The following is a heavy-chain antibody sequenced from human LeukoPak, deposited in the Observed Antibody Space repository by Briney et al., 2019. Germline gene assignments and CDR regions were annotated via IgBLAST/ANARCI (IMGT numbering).Heavy chain of an antibody. CDR2: IYYSGSA. D-gene: IGHD6-25*01. V-gene: IGHV4-59*04. J-gene: IGHJ5*02. CDR3: TRQSTIAAARIDP. CDR1: GGSISNNY. Sequence: SETLSLTCTVSGGSISNNYWSWFRQPPGKGLEWIGYIYYSGSAYYSPSLKSRVTVSIDTSKNQFSLKLNSVTAADTAVYYCTRQSTIAAARIDPWGQGTLVTVSS.